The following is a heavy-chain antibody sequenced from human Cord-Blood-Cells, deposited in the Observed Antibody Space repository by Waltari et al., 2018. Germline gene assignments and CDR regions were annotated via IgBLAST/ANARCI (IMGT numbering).Heavy chain of an antibody. D-gene: IGHD1-26*01. CDR1: GGTFSSYA. CDR2: IIPILGIA. V-gene: IGHV1-69*09. CDR3: ASDGISYAFDI. Sequence: QVQLVQSGAEVKKPGSSVKVSCKASGGTFSSYAISWVRQAPGQGLEWMGRIIPILGIANYAQKFQGRVTITADKTTSTAYMELSSLSSEDTAVYYCASDGISYAFDIWGQGTMVTVSS. J-gene: IGHJ3*02.